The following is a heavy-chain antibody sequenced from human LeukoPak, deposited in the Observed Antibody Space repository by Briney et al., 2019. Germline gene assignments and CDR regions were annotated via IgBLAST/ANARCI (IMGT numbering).Heavy chain of an antibody. CDR3: ARAKSVDGYLDY. J-gene: IGHJ4*02. Sequence: GGSLRLSSAASGFTFSSYSMNWVRQAPGKGLEWVSSISSSSSYIYYADSVKGRFTISRDNAKNSLYLQMNSLRAEDTAVYYCARAKSVDGYLDYWGQGTLVTVSS. CDR2: ISSSSSYI. CDR1: GFTFSSYS. V-gene: IGHV3-21*01. D-gene: IGHD5-24*01.